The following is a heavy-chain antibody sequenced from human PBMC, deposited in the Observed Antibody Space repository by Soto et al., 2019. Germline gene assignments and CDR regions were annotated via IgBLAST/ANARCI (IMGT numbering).Heavy chain of an antibody. CDR2: VSAYTGET. V-gene: IGHV1-18*04. D-gene: IGHD1-7*01. J-gene: IGHJ3*02. CDR3: ARGGNWNYVGAFDI. CDR1: GYIFTSYT. Sequence: QVQLVQSGPEVKKPGASVKLSCKASGYIFTSYTVTWVRQAPGQGLEWMGWVSAYTGETQYAQRFHGTGTMTTNTSTSTAYMEMRSLKSDDTAVYYCARGGNWNYVGAFDIWGQWTMVTVSS.